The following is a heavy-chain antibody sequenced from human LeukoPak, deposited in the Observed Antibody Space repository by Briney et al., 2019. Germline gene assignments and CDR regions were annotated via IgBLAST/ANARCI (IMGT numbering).Heavy chain of an antibody. CDR3: AKGPENWNDGYYFDY. CDR2: ISGSGGST. J-gene: IGHJ4*02. V-gene: IGHV3-23*01. CDR1: GFTFSSYA. Sequence: GGSLRLSCAASGFTFSSYAMSWVRQAPGKGLEWVSAISGSGGSTYYADSVKGRFTISRDNSKNTLYLQMNSLRAEDTAVYYRAKGPENWNDGYYFDYWGQGTLVTVSS. D-gene: IGHD1-1*01.